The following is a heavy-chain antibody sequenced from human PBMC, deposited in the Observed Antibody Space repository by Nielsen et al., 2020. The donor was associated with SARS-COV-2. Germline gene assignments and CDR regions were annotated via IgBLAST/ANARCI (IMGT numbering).Heavy chain of an antibody. J-gene: IGHJ6*02. CDR2: INWNGGST. D-gene: IGHD6-13*01. V-gene: IGHV3-20*01. Sequence: GESLKISCAASGFTFDDYGMSWVRQAPGKGLEWVSGINWNGGSTGYADSVKGRFTISRDNAKNSLYLQMNSLRAEDTALYHCARDIGQQLVAYYYYGMDVWGQGTTVTVSS. CDR1: GFTFDDYG. CDR3: ARDIGQQLVAYYYYGMDV.